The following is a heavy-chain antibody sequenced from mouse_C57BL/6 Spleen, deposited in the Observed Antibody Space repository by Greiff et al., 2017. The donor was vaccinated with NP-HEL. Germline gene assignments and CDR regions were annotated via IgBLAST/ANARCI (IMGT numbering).Heavy chain of an antibody. J-gene: IGHJ4*01. CDR1: GYSFTDYN. V-gene: IGHV1-39*01. Sequence: VQLQQSGPELVKPGASVKLSCKASGYSFTDYNMNWVKQSNGKSLEWIGVINPTYGTTSYNQKFKGKATLTVDQSSSTAYMQLNSLTSEDSAVYYCARGDYYGRECAMDYWGQGTSVTVSS. CDR3: ARGDYYGRECAMDY. D-gene: IGHD1-1*01. CDR2: INPTYGTT.